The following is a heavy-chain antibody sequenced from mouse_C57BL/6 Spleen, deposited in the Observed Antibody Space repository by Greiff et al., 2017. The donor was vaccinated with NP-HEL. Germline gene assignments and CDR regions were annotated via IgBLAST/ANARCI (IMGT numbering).Heavy chain of an antibody. V-gene: IGHV5-12*01. Sequence: DVKLVESGGGLVQPGGSLKLSCAASGFTFSDYYMYWVRQTPEKRLEWVAYISNGGGSTYYPDTVKGRFTISRDNAKNTLYLQMSRLKSEDTAMYYCARGGDYDDYAMDYWGQGTSVTVSS. J-gene: IGHJ4*01. D-gene: IGHD2-4*01. CDR3: ARGGDYDDYAMDY. CDR1: GFTFSDYY. CDR2: ISNGGGST.